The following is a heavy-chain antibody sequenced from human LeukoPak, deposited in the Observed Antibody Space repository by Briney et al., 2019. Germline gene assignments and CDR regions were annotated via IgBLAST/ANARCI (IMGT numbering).Heavy chain of an antibody. CDR3: ARVGYNSGLYYYYCYMDV. CDR2: IIPIFGTA. V-gene: IGHV1-69*01. CDR1: GATFSSYA. J-gene: IGHJ6*03. D-gene: IGHD5-24*01. Sequence: SVKVSCTASGATFSSYAISWVRQAPGQGLEWMGGIIPIFGTANYAQKFQGRVTITADESTSTAYMELSSLRSEDTAVYCCARVGYNSGLYYYYCYMDVWGKGTTVTISS.